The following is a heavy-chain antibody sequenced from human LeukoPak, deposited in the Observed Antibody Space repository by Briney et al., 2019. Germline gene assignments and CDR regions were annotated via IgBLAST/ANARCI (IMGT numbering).Heavy chain of an antibody. CDR2: IYYSGST. CDR3: ARVISPRGSGGSPYLLDY. D-gene: IGHD2-15*01. Sequence: SETLSLTCTVSGGSISSSSYYWGWIRQPPGKGLEWIGSIYYSGSTYYNPSLKSRVTISVDTSKNQFSLKLSSVTAADTAVYYCARVISPRGSGGSPYLLDYWGQGTLVTVSS. V-gene: IGHV4-39*07. J-gene: IGHJ4*02. CDR1: GGSISSSSYY.